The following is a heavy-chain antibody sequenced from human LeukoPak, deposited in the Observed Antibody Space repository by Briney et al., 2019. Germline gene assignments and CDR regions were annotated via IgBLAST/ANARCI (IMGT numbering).Heavy chain of an antibody. J-gene: IGHJ6*03. CDR1: GGSISSGSYY. CDR3: ARTREMATYYYYYYMDV. V-gene: IGHV4-61*02. D-gene: IGHD5-24*01. CDR2: IYTSGST. Sequence: SETLSLTCTVSGGSISSGSYYWSWIRQPAGKGLEWIGRIYTSGSTNYNPSLKSRVTISVDTSKNQFSLKLSSVTAADTAVYYCARTREMATYYYYYYMDVWGKGTTVTISS.